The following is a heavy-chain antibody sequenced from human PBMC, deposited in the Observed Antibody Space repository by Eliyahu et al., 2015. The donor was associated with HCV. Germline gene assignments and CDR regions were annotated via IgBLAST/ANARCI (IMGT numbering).Heavy chain of an antibody. CDR2: ISXDASDK. J-gene: IGHJ4*01. Sequence: QVQLVESGGGVVQPGRSLRLXCVAXGFXFXNFALHWVRPTPVKXLEWLAAISXDASDKYYADSVKGRFTVSRDNLNNTLYLEMSSLRSDDTAVYYCARVGGLSGGTPDFWGHGTLVTVSS. V-gene: IGHV3-30*15. D-gene: IGHD3-16*01. CDR3: ARVGGLSGGTPDF. CDR1: GFXFXNFA.